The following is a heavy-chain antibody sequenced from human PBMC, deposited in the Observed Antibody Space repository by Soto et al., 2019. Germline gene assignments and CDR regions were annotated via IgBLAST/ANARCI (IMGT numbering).Heavy chain of an antibody. V-gene: IGHV3-48*01. CDR2: ISSISNTI. CDR3: AKDIIRDPYYYDSSRYYYEVDY. J-gene: IGHJ4*02. Sequence: GGSLRLSCAASGFTFSTYSMSWVRQAPGKGLEWVSYISSISNTIYYADSVKGRFTISRDNAKNSLYLHMNSLSAEDTAVYYCAKDIIRDPYYYDSSRYYYEVDYWGQGTLVTFPS. D-gene: IGHD3-22*01. CDR1: GFTFSTYS.